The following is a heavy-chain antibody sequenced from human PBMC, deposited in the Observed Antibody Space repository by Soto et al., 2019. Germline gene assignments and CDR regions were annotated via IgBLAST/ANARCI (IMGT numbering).Heavy chain of an antibody. CDR2: ISGSGGST. Sequence: GGSLRLSCAASGFTFSSYAMSWVRQAPGKGLEWVSAISGSGGSTYYADSVKGRFTISRDNSKNTLYLQMNSLRAEDTAVYYCAKVRLAGIGSGRTYYFDYWGQGTLVTVSS. CDR3: AKVRLAGIGSGRTYYFDY. CDR1: GFTFSSYA. D-gene: IGHD3-10*01. J-gene: IGHJ4*02. V-gene: IGHV3-23*01.